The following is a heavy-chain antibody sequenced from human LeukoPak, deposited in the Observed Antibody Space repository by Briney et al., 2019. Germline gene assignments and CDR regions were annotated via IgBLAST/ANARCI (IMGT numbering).Heavy chain of an antibody. Sequence: SETLSLTCTVSGDSISSSSYYWGWIRQPPGKGLEWIGYIYYSGSTNYNPSLKSRVTISVDTSKNQFSLKLSSVTAADTAVYYCARTFYYDSSNWFDPWGQGTLVTVSS. CDR1: GDSISSSSYY. V-gene: IGHV4-61*05. CDR3: ARTFYYDSSNWFDP. J-gene: IGHJ5*02. CDR2: IYYSGST. D-gene: IGHD3-22*01.